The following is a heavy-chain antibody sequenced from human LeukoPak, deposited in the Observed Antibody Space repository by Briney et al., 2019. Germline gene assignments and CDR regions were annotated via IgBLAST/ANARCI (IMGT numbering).Heavy chain of an antibody. CDR1: GFTFSSYA. D-gene: IGHD3-22*01. V-gene: IGHV3-64*01. CDR3: ARDGKYDSITYYYYYMDV. CDR2: ISSNGGST. Sequence: GGSLRLSCAASGFTFSSYAMHWVRQAPGKGLEYVSAISSNGGSTYYANSVKGRFTISRDNSKNTLYLQMGSLRAEDMAVYYCARDGKYDSITYYYYYMDVWGKGTTVTVSS. J-gene: IGHJ6*03.